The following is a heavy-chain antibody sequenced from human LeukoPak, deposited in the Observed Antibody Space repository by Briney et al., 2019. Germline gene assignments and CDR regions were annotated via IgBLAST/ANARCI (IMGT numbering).Heavy chain of an antibody. CDR1: GYTLTELS. CDR2: FDPEDGET. V-gene: IGHV1-24*01. J-gene: IGHJ4*02. Sequence: ASVKVSCKVSGYTLTELSMHSVQEAPGKGVECMGGFDPEDGETIYAQKFQGRVTMTEDTSTDTAYMELSSLRSEDTAVYYCATDPFDYWGQGTLVTVSS. CDR3: ATDPFDY.